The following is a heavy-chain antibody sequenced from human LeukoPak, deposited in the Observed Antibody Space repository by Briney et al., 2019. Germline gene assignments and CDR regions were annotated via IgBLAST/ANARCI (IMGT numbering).Heavy chain of an antibody. CDR1: GFTFSNYG. V-gene: IGHV3-23*01. CDR3: ARGHSSSRSTDAFDI. J-gene: IGHJ3*02. CDR2: ISGSGGKT. D-gene: IGHD6-13*01. Sequence: GGSLRLSCAASGFTFSNYGMIWVRQAPGKGLEWVSGISGSGGKTSYADAVKGRFTISRDNAKNSLYLQMNSLRAEDTAVYYCARGHSSSRSTDAFDIWGQGTMVTVSS.